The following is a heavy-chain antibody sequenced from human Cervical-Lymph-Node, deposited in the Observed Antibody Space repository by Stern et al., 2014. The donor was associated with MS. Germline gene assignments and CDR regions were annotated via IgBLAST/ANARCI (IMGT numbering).Heavy chain of an antibody. CDR2: ISAYNGNT. D-gene: IGHD2-15*01. CDR3: ARGLLGIENAFDI. CDR1: GYTFTSYG. Sequence: VQLGESGAEVKKPGASVKVSCKASGYTFTSYGISWVRQAPGKGLEWMGCISAYNGNTTYAQKLQGRVVMTTDTSTIPAYMELRSLRSDDTAVYYCARGLLGIENAFDIWGQGTMVTVSS. J-gene: IGHJ3*02. V-gene: IGHV1-18*01.